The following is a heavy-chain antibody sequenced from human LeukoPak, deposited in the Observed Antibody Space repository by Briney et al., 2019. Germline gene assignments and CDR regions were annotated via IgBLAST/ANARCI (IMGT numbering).Heavy chain of an antibody. CDR3: ARVVEMATIYFDY. V-gene: IGHV3-53*01. CDR2: IYSGGST. J-gene: IGHJ4*02. CDR1: GFTVSSKY. Sequence: GGSLRLSCAASGFTVSSKYMSWVRQAPGKGLELVSVIYSGGSTYYADSVKGRFTISRDNSKNTLYLQMNSLRAEDTAVYYCARVVEMATIYFDYWGQGTLVTVSS. D-gene: IGHD5-24*01.